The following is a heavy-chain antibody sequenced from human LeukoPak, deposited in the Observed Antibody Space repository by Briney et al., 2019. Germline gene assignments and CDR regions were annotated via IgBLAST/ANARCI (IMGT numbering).Heavy chain of an antibody. CDR1: GFAFSSCW. CDR2: INTDGSTT. V-gene: IGHV3-74*01. J-gene: IGHJ1*01. Sequence: PGGSLRLSCAASGFAFSSCWMHWVRQAPGEGLVWVSRINTDGSTTNYADSVKGRFTISRDNAKKTLYLQMNSLRAEDTAVYYCARDSQEFFQHWGQGTLVTVSS. CDR3: ARDSQEFFQH.